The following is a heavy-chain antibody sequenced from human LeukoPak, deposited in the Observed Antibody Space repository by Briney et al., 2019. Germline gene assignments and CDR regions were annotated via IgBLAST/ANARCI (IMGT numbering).Heavy chain of an antibody. Sequence: PGRSLRLSCAGSEFTFSDHAIHWVRQAPGKGLEWVAVISYDGSTKYYADSVKGRFTISRDNSQSTLYLQMNSLRAEDTAVYYCAKDGMEYIRESGGYYEDYWGQGTLVTVSS. CDR1: EFTFSDHA. J-gene: IGHJ4*02. CDR2: ISYDGSTK. CDR3: AKDGMEYIRESGGYYEDY. D-gene: IGHD3-22*01. V-gene: IGHV3-30*04.